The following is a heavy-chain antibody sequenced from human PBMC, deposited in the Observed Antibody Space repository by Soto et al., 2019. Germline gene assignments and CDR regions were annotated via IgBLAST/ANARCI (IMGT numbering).Heavy chain of an antibody. V-gene: IGHV4-31*03. CDR2: IYYSGST. D-gene: IGHD3-22*01. CDR3: ARVLRKYDSSGYHNWFDP. Sequence: TLSLTCTVSVGSISSGGYYWSWIRQHPGKGLEWIGYIYYSGSTYYNPSLKSRVTISVDTSKNQFSLKLSSVTAADTAVYYCARVLRKYDSSGYHNWFDPWGQGTLVTVSS. J-gene: IGHJ5*02. CDR1: VGSISSGGYY.